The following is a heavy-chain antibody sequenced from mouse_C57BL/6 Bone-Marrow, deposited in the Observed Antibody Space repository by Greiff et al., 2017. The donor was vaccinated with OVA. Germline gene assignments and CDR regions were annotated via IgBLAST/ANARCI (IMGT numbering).Heavy chain of an antibody. D-gene: IGHD1-1*01. CDR2: IWSDGST. CDR1: GFSLTSYG. J-gene: IGHJ2*01. V-gene: IGHV2-6-1*01. CDR3: ARHRDYGSRDGYYFDY. Sequence: QVQLQQSGPGLVAPSQSLSITCTVSGFSLTSYGVHWVRQPPGKGLEWLVVIWSDGSTTYNSALKSRLSISKDNSKSQVFLKMNSLQTDDTAMYYCARHRDYGSRDGYYFDYWGQGTTLTVSS.